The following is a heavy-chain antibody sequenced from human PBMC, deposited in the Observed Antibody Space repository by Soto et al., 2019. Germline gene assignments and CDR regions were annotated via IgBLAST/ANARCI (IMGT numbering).Heavy chain of an antibody. V-gene: IGHV1-8*01. CDR1: GYTFTSYD. D-gene: IGHD3-9*01. Sequence: ASVKVSCKASGYTFTSYDINWVRQATGQGLEWMGWMNPNSGNTGYAQKFQGRVTMTRNTSISTAYMELSSLRSEDTAVYYCARGGLGILTGYEPYYYYYYMDVWGKGTKVTVSS. CDR2: MNPNSGNT. CDR3: ARGGLGILTGYEPYYYYYYMDV. J-gene: IGHJ6*03.